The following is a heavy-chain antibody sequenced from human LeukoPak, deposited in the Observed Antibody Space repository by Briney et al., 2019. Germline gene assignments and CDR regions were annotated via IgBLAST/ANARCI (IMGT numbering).Heavy chain of an antibody. D-gene: IGHD3-10*01. V-gene: IGHV3-48*03. J-gene: IGHJ4*02. CDR2: ISSSGSTI. CDR1: GFTFSSYE. Sequence: PGGSQRLSCAASGFTFSSYEMNWVRQAPGKRLEWVSYISSSGSTIYYADSVKGRFTISRDNAKNSLYLQMNSLRADDTALYYCAREDRGRYSFDYWGQGTLVTLSP. CDR3: AREDRGRYSFDY.